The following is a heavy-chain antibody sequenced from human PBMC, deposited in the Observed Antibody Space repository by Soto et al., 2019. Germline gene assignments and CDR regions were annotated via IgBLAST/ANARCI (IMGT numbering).Heavy chain of an antibody. CDR2: IYHSGST. CDR1: GGSISSGGYS. J-gene: IGHJ4*02. V-gene: IGHV4-30-2*01. D-gene: IGHD3-22*01. CDR3: ARGHYYDSSGEFDY. Sequence: QLQLQESGLGLVKPSQTLSLTCAVSGGSISSGGYSWSWIRQPPGKGLEWIGYIYHSGSTYYNPSLKSRVTISVDRSKNQFSLKLSSVTAADTAVYYCARGHYYDSSGEFDYWGQGTLVTVSS.